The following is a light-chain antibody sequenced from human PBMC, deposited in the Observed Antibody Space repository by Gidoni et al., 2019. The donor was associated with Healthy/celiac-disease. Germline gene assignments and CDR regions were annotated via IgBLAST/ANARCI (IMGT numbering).Light chain of an antibody. V-gene: IGLV2-14*01. CDR1: SSYVGGYNY. J-gene: IGLJ1*01. Sequence: QSALTQPASVSGSPGQSVNISCIGPSSYVGGYNYVSLYQQPPAKAPKHMIYEVRNWPSGVFNRFSGSKSCSTASLTISGLQAEDDADYYCSSYTSSSTPYVFGTGTKVTVL. CDR2: EVR. CDR3: SSYTSSSTPYV.